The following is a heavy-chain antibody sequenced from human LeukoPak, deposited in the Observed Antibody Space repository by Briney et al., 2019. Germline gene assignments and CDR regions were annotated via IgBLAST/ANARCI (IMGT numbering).Heavy chain of an antibody. CDR1: GYTFTSYD. J-gene: IGHJ4*02. CDR3: ARAMVRGVIGILPHY. Sequence: GASVKVSCKASGYTFTSYDINWVRQATGRGLEWMGWMNPNSDNTGYAQKFQGRVTMTRNTSISTAYMELSSLRSEDTAVYYCARAMVRGVIGILPHYWGQGTLVTVSS. D-gene: IGHD3-10*01. V-gene: IGHV1-8*01. CDR2: MNPNSDNT.